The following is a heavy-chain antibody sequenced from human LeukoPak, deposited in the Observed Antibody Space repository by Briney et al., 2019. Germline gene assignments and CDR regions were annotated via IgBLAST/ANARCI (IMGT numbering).Heavy chain of an antibody. D-gene: IGHD3-10*01. J-gene: IGHJ6*03. CDR3: ARAVITMVRRVIRNYYYYYMDV. CDR1: GFTFSDYY. Sequence: GSLRLSCAASGFTFSDYYMSWIRQPPGEGLEWIGEINHSGSTNYNPSLKSRVTISVDTSKNQFSLKLSSVTAADTAVYYCARAVITMVRRVIRNYYYYYMDVWGKGTTVTVSS. CDR2: INHSGST. V-gene: IGHV4-34*01.